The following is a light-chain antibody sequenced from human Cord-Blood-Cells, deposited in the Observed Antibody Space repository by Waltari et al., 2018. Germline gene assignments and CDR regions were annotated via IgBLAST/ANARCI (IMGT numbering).Light chain of an antibody. J-gene: IGKJ2*01. CDR3: QQYYSTTMYT. V-gene: IGKV4-1*01. CDR1: QSVLYSSNNKNY. Sequence: DIVMTPSPDSRAVSLGGRATINCKSSQSVLYSSNNKNYLAWYQQKPGQPPKLLMYWASTRVYGVPGRFSGSGSGRDFTLTISSLQAEDDAVYYCQQYYSTTMYTFGQGTKLEIK. CDR2: WAS.